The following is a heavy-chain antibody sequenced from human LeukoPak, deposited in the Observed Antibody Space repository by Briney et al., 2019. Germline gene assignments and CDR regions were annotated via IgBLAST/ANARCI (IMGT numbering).Heavy chain of an antibody. CDR3: ARGHSGYFFY. CDR2: IYHSGST. CDR1: GGSISSGGNS. D-gene: IGHD5-12*01. J-gene: IGHJ4*02. Sequence: SQTLSLTCAVSGGSISSGGNSWSWIRQPPGKGLEWIGYIYHSGSTYYNPSLKSRVTISVDRSKNQFSLKLSSVTAADTAVYYCARGHSGYFFYWGQGTLVPVSS. V-gene: IGHV4-30-2*01.